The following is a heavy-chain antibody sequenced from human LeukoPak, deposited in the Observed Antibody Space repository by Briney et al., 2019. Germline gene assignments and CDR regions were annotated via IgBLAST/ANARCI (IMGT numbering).Heavy chain of an antibody. CDR3: ARVGSIRPYYFDY. CDR1: VYTFTVYY. CDR2: INPNMGST. J-gene: IGHJ4*02. V-gene: IGHV1-2*02. Sequence: ASVKVSCKASVYTFTVYYMHWVRQAPGQGLEWMGWINPNMGSTNYAQKFQGRVTMTRDTSISTAYIELSRLRCEYTAVYYCARVGSIRPYYFDYWGQGTLVTVSS. D-gene: IGHD1-1*01.